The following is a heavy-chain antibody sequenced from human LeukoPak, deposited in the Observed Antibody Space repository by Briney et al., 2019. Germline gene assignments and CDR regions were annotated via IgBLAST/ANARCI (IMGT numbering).Heavy chain of an antibody. CDR1: GGSISSSSYY. CDR2: IAYSGST. CDR3: ARIDYDSSGYAWFDP. V-gene: IGHV4-39*07. D-gene: IGHD3-22*01. Sequence: SETLSLTCTVSGGSISSSSYYWGWLRQPPGKGLEWIGSIAYSGSTYYNPSLKSRVTISVDTSKIQFSLKLSSVTAADTAVYYCARIDYDSSGYAWFDPWGQGTLVTVSS. J-gene: IGHJ5*02.